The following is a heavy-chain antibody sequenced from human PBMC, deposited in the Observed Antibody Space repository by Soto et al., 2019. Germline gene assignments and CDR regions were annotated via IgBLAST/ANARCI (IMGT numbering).Heavy chain of an antibody. CDR1: GFPFSSHA. V-gene: IGHV3-23*01. J-gene: IGHJ5*02. Sequence: EVQLLESGGGLVRPGESLRLSCATSGFPFSSHAMSWVRQAPGKGLEWVSGLSGSGQTTYHADSVKGRFTISRDKSKRKVYLQMTSLRGDDTAVYSCAKETGPGPNWFDAWGQGTLVTVPS. D-gene: IGHD7-27*01. CDR3: AKETGPGPNWFDA. CDR2: LSGSGQTT.